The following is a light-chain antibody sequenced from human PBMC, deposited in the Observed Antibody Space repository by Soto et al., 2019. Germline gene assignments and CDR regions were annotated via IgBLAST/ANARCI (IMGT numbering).Light chain of an antibody. Sequence: DIVMTQSPDSLAVSLGERATINCKSSHNLLYTSNNKNYLAWYQHKAGQPPQLLIYWASTRESGVADRFSGSGSVTDFTLTIRNLKAEDGAVYYCQQYDDTPYTYGQGTKLDI. V-gene: IGKV4-1*01. CDR1: HNLLYTSNNKNY. J-gene: IGKJ2*01. CDR2: WAS. CDR3: QQYDDTPYT.